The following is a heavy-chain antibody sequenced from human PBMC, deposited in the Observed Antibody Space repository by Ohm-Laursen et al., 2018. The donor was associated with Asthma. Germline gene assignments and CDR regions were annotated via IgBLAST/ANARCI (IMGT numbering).Heavy chain of an antibody. D-gene: IGHD2-15*01. Sequence: SLRLSCAASGFTLSSSWMHWVRQAPGKGLEWVSAISGSGGSTYYADSVKGRFTISRDNSKNTLYLQMYSLRGVDTAVYYCAKDSSEVVAADEYWGQGTLVTVSS. CDR1: GFTLSSSW. CDR3: AKDSSEVVAADEY. CDR2: ISGSGGST. J-gene: IGHJ4*02. V-gene: IGHV3-23*01.